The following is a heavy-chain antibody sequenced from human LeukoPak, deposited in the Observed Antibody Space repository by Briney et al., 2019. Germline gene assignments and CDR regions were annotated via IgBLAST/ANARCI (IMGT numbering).Heavy chain of an antibody. Sequence: SETLSLTCTVSGGSLYSNTYRWGWIRQPPGKGLEWIGQIYSGRNTDYNPSLRSRVTISVDTSKSQFPLKLNSVTAPDTAIYYCARLHPGGGDDYWGQGILVTVSS. CDR2: IYSGRNT. V-gene: IGHV4-39*01. CDR1: GGSLYSNTYR. D-gene: IGHD2-8*02. J-gene: IGHJ4*02. CDR3: ARLHPGGGDDY.